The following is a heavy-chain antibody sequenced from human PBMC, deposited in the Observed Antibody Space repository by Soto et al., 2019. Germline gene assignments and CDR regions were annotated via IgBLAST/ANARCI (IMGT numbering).Heavy chain of an antibody. CDR1: GYTFTSYA. CDR3: ARDSRMVRVGLTMDV. CDR2: INAGNGNT. Sequence: ASVKVSYKASGYTFTSYAMHWVRQAPGQRLEWMGWINAGNGNTKYSQKLQGRVTMTRDTSTSTVYMELSSLRSEDTAVYYCARDSRMVRVGLTMDVWGQGTTVTVSS. J-gene: IGHJ6*02. V-gene: IGHV1-3*01. D-gene: IGHD3-10*01.